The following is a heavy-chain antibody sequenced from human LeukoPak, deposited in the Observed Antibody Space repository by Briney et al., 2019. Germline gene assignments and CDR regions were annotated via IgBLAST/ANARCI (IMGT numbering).Heavy chain of an antibody. J-gene: IGHJ6*02. CDR2: ISWNSGSI. CDR1: GFTFDDYA. CDR3: ARGDYSGRYGMDV. Sequence: GRSLRLSCAASGFTFDDYAMHWVRQAPGKGLEWVSGISWNSGSIGYADSEKGRFTISRDNSKNTLYLQMNSLRAEDTAVYYCARGDYSGRYGMDVWGQGTTVTVSS. D-gene: IGHD4-23*01. V-gene: IGHV3-9*01.